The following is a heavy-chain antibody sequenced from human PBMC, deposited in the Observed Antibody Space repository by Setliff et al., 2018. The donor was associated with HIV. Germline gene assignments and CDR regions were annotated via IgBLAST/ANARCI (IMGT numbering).Heavy chain of an antibody. CDR3: ATAAFYDTSGFYAQ. J-gene: IGHJ4*02. CDR2: TNSDGTTT. V-gene: IGHV3-74*01. D-gene: IGHD3-22*01. Sequence: PGGSLRLSCAASGFTFTNYWMHWVRQAPGKGLMWVSRTNSDGTTTTYADSVKGRFTISRDNAENSLYLQMNNLRREDTALYYCATAAFYDTSGFYAQWGRGTLVTVSS. CDR1: GFTFTNYW.